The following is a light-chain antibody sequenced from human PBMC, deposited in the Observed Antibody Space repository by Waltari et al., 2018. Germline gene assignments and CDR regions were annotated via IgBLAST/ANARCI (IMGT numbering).Light chain of an antibody. J-gene: IGLJ3*02. V-gene: IGLV1-47*01. CDR2: RNN. Sequence: QSVLTQPPSASGTPGQRVTISCSGSISNLGTNYVYWYQQFPGTAPKLLIQRNNRGPPGVPDRFSGSKSGTSASLAISGLRSEDEADYYCASWDDSLSVGVFGGGTKLTVL. CDR3: ASWDDSLSVGV. CDR1: ISNLGTNY.